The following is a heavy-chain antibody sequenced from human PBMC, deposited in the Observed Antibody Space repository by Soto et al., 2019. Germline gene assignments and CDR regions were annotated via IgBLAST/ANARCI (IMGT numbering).Heavy chain of an antibody. D-gene: IGHD6-13*01. CDR2: ISYDGSNK. J-gene: IGHJ4*02. CDR1: GFTFSSYG. Sequence: LRLSCAASGFTFSSYGMHWVRQAPGKGLEWVAVISYDGSNKYYADPVKGRFTISRDNSKNTLYLQMNSLRAEDTAVYYCAKARYSSSWYLFDYWGQGTLVTVSS. CDR3: AKARYSSSWYLFDY. V-gene: IGHV3-30*18.